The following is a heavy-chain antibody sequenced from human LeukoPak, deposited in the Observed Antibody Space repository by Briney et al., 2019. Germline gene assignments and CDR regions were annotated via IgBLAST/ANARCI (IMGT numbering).Heavy chain of an antibody. CDR2: IYVSGST. Sequence: PSQTLSLTCTVSGGSISSDVYYGRWIRQHPGKGLEWIGYIYVSGSTYYNPSLKSRVNIPVDTSKNQFSLKLSSVTAADTAVYYCASRTPGIDAFDIWGQGTMVTVSS. CDR1: GGSISSDVYY. D-gene: IGHD3-10*01. J-gene: IGHJ3*02. CDR3: ASRTPGIDAFDI. V-gene: IGHV4-31*02.